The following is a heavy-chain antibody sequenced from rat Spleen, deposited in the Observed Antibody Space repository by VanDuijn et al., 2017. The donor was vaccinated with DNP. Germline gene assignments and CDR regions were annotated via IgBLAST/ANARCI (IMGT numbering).Heavy chain of an antibody. Sequence: EVLLQESGPGLVNPSQSLSLTCSVTGFSITNNFKWSWIRKFPGNKLEWMGYVTNAGSTDYNPSIKSRISITTDTSKNQFFLQLNSVSTEDTATYYCAIQLGVFDYWGQGVMVIVSS. CDR1: GFSITNNFK. CDR2: VTNAGST. D-gene: IGHD5-1*01. J-gene: IGHJ2*01. CDR3: AIQLGVFDY. V-gene: IGHV3-3*01.